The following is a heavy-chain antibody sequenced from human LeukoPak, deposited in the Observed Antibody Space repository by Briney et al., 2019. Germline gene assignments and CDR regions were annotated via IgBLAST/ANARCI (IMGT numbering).Heavy chain of an antibody. V-gene: IGHV4-59*08. J-gene: IGHJ4*02. Sequence: SETLSLTCTVSGGSISSYYWSWIRQPPGKGLGWIGYIYYSGSTNYNPSLKSRVTISVDTSKNQFSLKLSSVTAADTAVYYCARVVVPAAICDYWGQGTLVTVSS. CDR1: GGSISSYY. D-gene: IGHD2-2*02. CDR3: ARVVVPAAICDY. CDR2: IYYSGST.